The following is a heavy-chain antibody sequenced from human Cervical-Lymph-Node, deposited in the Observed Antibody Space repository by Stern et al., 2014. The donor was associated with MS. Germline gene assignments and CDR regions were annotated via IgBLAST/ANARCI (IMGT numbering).Heavy chain of an antibody. D-gene: IGHD3-3*01. V-gene: IGHV1-2*02. CDR1: GYIFTDYY. J-gene: IGHJ4*01. Sequence: VQLLQSGAEAKAPGASLKVSCRASGYIFTDYYLHWVRQAPGQGLEWLGWINPNSGGTNYARNFQGRVTMTRDTSISTAYMELRWLGYADTAVYYCARGSGTAYDLRGDYWGQGTLVTVSS. CDR2: INPNSGGT. CDR3: ARGSGTAYDLRGDY.